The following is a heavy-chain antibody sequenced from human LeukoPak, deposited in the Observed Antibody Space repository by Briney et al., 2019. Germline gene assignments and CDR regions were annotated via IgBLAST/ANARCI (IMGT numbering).Heavy chain of an antibody. Sequence: QSGGSLRLSCAASGFTFSSYEMNWVRQAPGKGLEWVSYISSSGSTIYYADSVKGRFTISRDNAKNSLYLQMNSLRAEDTAAYYCARDCSGGSCYSYYCYGMDVWGKGTTVTVSS. CDR2: ISSSGSTI. V-gene: IGHV3-48*03. D-gene: IGHD2-15*01. J-gene: IGHJ6*04. CDR1: GFTFSSYE. CDR3: ARDCSGGSCYSYYCYGMDV.